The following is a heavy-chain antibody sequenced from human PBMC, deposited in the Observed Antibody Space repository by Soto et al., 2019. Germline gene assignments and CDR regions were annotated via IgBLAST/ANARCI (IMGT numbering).Heavy chain of an antibody. CDR3: ARASYDFWSGPEPAPVYYYYYMDV. D-gene: IGHD3-3*01. J-gene: IGHJ6*03. CDR2: IGTAGDT. CDR1: GFTFSSYD. Sequence: PGGSLRLSCAASGFTFSSYDMHWVRQATGKGLEWVSAIGTAGDTYYPGSVKGRFTISRENAKNSLYLQMNSLRAGDTAVYYCARASYDFWSGPEPAPVYYYYYMDVWGKGTTVTVSS. V-gene: IGHV3-13*01.